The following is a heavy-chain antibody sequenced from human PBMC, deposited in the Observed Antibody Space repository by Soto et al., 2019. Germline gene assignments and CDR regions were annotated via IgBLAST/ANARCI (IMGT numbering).Heavy chain of an antibody. J-gene: IGHJ4*02. V-gene: IGHV3-30-3*01. CDR1: GFTFNRYA. CDR3: ARDGWRNSYGTFDS. CDR2: MSYDGSSE. Sequence: PGGSLRLSCAASGFTFNRYAIHWVRQAPGKGLEWVAVMSYDGSSEYYTDSVKGRFTISRDTSENTLYLQMNNLRADDTAFYYCARDGWRNSYGTFDSWGQGTLVTVSS. D-gene: IGHD5-18*01.